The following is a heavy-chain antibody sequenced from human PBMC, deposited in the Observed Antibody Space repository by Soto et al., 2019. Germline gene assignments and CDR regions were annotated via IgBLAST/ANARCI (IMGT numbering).Heavy chain of an antibody. J-gene: IGHJ3*02. CDR3: AKDRRYSSSLGDAFDM. CDR1: GFIFSSYA. V-gene: IGHV3-23*01. CDR2: ISGSGGGT. D-gene: IGHD6-6*01. Sequence: EVQLLESGGGLVQPGGSLRLSCAASGFIFSSYAMNWVRQAPGKGLEWVSVISGSGGGTYYADSVKGRFTISRDNSKNTLYLQMNSLRAEDTAVYYCAKDRRYSSSLGDAFDMWGQGTMVTVSS.